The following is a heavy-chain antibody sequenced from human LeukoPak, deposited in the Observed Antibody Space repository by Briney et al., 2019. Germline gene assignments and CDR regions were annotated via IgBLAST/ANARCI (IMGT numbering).Heavy chain of an antibody. Sequence: GGSLRLSCAASGFTFSSYSMHWFRQAPGKGLEWVAVISYDGSNKYYADSVKGRFTISRDNSKNTLYLQMNSLRAEDTAVYHCARDRYCTTTRCSDYWGQGTLVTVSS. CDR3: ARDRYCTTTRCSDY. J-gene: IGHJ4*02. D-gene: IGHD2-2*01. CDR2: ISYDGSNK. CDR1: GFTFSSYS. V-gene: IGHV3-30-3*01.